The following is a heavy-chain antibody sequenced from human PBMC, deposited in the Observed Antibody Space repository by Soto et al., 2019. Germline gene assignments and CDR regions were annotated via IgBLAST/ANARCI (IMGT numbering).Heavy chain of an antibody. V-gene: IGHV3-23*01. CDR3: AKGGCSGGNCSPNWFDP. J-gene: IGHJ5*02. Sequence: VQLLESGGGLEQPGGSLRLSCAASGFTFSSHAMTWVRQAPGKGLEWVSSISGSGGNTYYADSVKGRFTISRDNSKTTLYLQMNSLRAEDTAVYYCAKGGCSGGNCSPNWFDPWGQGTLVTVSS. CDR2: ISGSGGNT. D-gene: IGHD2-15*01. CDR1: GFTFSSHA.